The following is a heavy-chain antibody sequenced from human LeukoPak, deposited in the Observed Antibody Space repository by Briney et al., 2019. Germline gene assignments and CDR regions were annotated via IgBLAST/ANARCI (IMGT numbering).Heavy chain of an antibody. V-gene: IGHV4-39*01. CDR2: IYYSGNT. J-gene: IGHJ4*02. D-gene: IGHD3-9*01. CDR1: GGSISSSSYY. Sequence: PSETLSLTCTVSGGSISSSSYYWGWIRQPPGKGLEWIGSIYYSGNTYYNPSLKSRVTISVNTSKNQFSLKLSSVSAADTAVYYCARHVRGGPADLRYFAYWGKETLVTVSS. CDR3: ARHVRGGPADLRYFAY.